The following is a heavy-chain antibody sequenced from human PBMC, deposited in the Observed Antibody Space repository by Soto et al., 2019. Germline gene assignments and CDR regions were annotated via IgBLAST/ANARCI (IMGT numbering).Heavy chain of an antibody. D-gene: IGHD3-22*01. Sequence: ASVKVSCKASGYTFTSYHVHWVRQAPGQGLEWMGMINPIGGSTNYAQKFQGRVTMTRDTSTSTVYMQLSRLRSEDTAVYYCARALNSYEPLNIWGQGTMVTASS. J-gene: IGHJ3*02. CDR2: INPIGGST. V-gene: IGHV1-46*01. CDR1: GYTFTSYH. CDR3: ARALNSYEPLNI.